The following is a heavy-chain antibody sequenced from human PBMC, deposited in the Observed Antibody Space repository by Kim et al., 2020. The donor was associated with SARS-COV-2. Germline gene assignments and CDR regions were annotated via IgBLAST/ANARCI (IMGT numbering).Heavy chain of an antibody. CDR1: GFTFSSYA. Sequence: GGSLRLSCAASGFTFSSYAMHWVRQAPGKGLEWVAVISYDGSNKYYADSVKGRFTISRDNSKNTLYLQMNSLRAEDTAVYYCARGPPQPPYYYYGMDVWGQGTTVTVSS. J-gene: IGHJ6*02. CDR3: ARGPPQPPYYYYGMDV. D-gene: IGHD1-1*01. V-gene: IGHV3-30*04. CDR2: ISYDGSNK.